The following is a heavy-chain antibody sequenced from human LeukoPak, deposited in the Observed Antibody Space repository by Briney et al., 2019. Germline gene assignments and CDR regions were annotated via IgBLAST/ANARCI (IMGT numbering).Heavy chain of an antibody. Sequence: SETLSLTCTVSGDSISGSFWSWIRQPPGRGLEWIGFFYDSENTNYNPSLKSRVTISADSSKNQFSLRLSSVTGEDTAVYYCAREVRVSGYFEYWGLGTLVTVSS. D-gene: IGHD6-19*01. CDR2: FYDSENT. V-gene: IGHV4-59*01. CDR1: GDSISGSF. CDR3: AREVRVSGYFEY. J-gene: IGHJ4*02.